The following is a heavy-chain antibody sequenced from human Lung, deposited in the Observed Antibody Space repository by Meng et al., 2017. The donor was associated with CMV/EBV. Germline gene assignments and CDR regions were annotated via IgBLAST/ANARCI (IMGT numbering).Heavy chain of an antibody. CDR3: AKELGISDS. V-gene: IGHV3-30*02. Sequence: GESLKISCAASGFTLSDYGMHWVRQAPGKGLEWVAFLRRDGSDKYYASFVKGRFTISRDNSKKKLFLQMDSLRTEDTALYYCAKELGISDSWGQGKLVTVSS. CDR1: GFTLSDYG. J-gene: IGHJ4*02. D-gene: IGHD7-27*01. CDR2: LRRDGSDK.